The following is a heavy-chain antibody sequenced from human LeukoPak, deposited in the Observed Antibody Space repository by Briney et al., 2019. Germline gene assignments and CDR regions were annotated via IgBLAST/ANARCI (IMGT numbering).Heavy chain of an antibody. D-gene: IGHD3-22*01. V-gene: IGHV4-34*01. CDR2: INHSGST. J-gene: IGHJ6*02. Sequence: SETLSLTCAVYGGSFSGYYWSWIRQPPGKRLEWIGEINHSGSTNYNPSLKSRVTISVDTSKNQFSLKLSSVTAADTAVYYCARGSRGTMIVVVTHYYYYYGMDVWGQGTTVTVSS. CDR1: GGSFSGYY. CDR3: ARGSRGTMIVVVTHYYYYYGMDV.